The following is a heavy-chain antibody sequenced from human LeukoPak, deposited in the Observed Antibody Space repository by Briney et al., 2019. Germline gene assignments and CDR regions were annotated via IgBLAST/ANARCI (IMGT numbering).Heavy chain of an antibody. CDR3: AKQLCNSSGCHGVLPGAEDY. Sequence: GASVKVSCKASGYTLSSFGLSWVRQAPGQGLEWMGWITYYQGNTNAAERFRGRLTMTSDTSTNTAYMELRGLTSDDTATYYCAKQLCNSSGCHGVLPGAEDYWGQGTLVTVSS. J-gene: IGHJ4*02. CDR2: ITYYQGNT. D-gene: IGHD2-8*01. V-gene: IGHV1-18*01. CDR1: GYTLSSFG.